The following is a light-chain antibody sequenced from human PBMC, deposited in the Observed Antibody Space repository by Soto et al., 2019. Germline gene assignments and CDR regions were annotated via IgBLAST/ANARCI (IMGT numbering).Light chain of an antibody. J-gene: IGLJ2*01. Sequence: QSPLTQPPSASGSPGQSVTISCTGTSSDVGGYNYVSWYQQHPGKAPKLMIYEVSKRPSGVPDRFSGSKSGNTASLTVAGLQAEDEADYYCSSYAGSNVVFGGGTQVTVL. CDR1: SSDVGGYNY. CDR3: SSYAGSNVV. V-gene: IGLV2-8*01. CDR2: EVS.